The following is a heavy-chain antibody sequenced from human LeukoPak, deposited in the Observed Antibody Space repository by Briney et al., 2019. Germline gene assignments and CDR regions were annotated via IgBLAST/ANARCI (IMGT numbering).Heavy chain of an antibody. J-gene: IGHJ4*02. Sequence: GGSLRLSCAASGFTFSSYAMSWVRQAPGKGLEWVSAISGSGGSTYYADSVEGRFTISRDNSKNTLYLQMNSLRAEDTAVYYCALYSSSWYSPFHYWGQGTLVTVSS. CDR1: GFTFSSYA. V-gene: IGHV3-23*01. D-gene: IGHD6-13*01. CDR3: ALYSSSWYSPFHY. CDR2: ISGSGGST.